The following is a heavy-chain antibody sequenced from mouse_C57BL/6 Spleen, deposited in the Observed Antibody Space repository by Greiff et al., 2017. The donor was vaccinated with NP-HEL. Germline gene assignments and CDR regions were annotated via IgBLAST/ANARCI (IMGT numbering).Heavy chain of an antibody. J-gene: IGHJ4*01. V-gene: IGHV1-72*01. CDR2: IDPNSGGT. D-gene: IGHD1-1*01. CDR1: GYNFTSYW. CDR3: AREATTVVEDAMDY. Sequence: QVQLQQPGAELVKPGASVKLSCKASGYNFTSYWMHWVKQRPGRGLEWIGRIDPNSGGTKYNEKFKSKATLTVDKPSSTAYMQLSSLTSEDSAVYYCAREATTVVEDAMDYWGQGTSVTVSS.